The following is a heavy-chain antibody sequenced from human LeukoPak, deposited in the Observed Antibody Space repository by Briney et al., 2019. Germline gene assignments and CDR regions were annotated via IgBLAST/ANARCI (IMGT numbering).Heavy chain of an antibody. D-gene: IGHD2-21*02. CDR2: IIPILGIA. CDR1: GGTFSSYA. J-gene: IGHJ5*02. V-gene: IGHV1-69*04. CDR3: ASALGVATSKWFDP. Sequence: ASVTVSCKASGGTFSSYAISWVRQAPGQGLEWMGRIIPILGIANYAQKFQGRVTITADKSTSTAYMELSSLRSEDTAVYYCASALGVATSKWFDPWGQGTLVTVSS.